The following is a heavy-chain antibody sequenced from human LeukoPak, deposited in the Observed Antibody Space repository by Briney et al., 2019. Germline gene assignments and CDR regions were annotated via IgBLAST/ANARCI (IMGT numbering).Heavy chain of an antibody. D-gene: IGHD5-18*01. J-gene: IGHJ4*02. Sequence: GASVKVSCKASGGTFSSYAISRVRQAPGQGLEWMGRIIPIFGIANYAQKFQGRVTITADKSTSTAYMELSSLRSEDTAVYYCARCSAGQLWELTSFDYWGQGTLVTVSS. CDR3: ARCSAGQLWELTSFDY. V-gene: IGHV1-69*04. CDR2: IIPIFGIA. CDR1: GGTFSSYA.